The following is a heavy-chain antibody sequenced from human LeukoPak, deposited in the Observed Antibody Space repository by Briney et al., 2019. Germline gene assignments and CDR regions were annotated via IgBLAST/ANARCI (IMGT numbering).Heavy chain of an antibody. CDR2: INPNSGGT. CDR1: GYTFTGYY. CDR3: AIILTGYIGGAFDI. Sequence: ASVKVSCKASGYTFTGYYMHWVRQAPGQGLEWMGWINPNSGGTNYAQKFQGRVTMTTDTSISTAYMELSRLRSDDTAVYYCAIILTGYIGGAFDIWGQGTMVTVSS. J-gene: IGHJ3*02. D-gene: IGHD3-9*01. V-gene: IGHV1-2*02.